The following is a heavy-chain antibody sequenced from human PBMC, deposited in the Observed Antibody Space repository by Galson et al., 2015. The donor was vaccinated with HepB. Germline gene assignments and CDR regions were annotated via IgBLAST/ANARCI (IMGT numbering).Heavy chain of an antibody. V-gene: IGHV4-31*03. CDR1: GGSVGTGGYH. CDR2: IYYSGTT. J-gene: IGHJ4*02. Sequence: TLSLTCTVSGGSVGTGGYHWTWIRQHPGKGLEWIGYIYYSGTTSYNPSLKSRVTISADTSKNQFSLKLTSVTAADTAVYYCARTDAFFFGTGSSPFDSWGQGILVAVSS. D-gene: IGHD3-10*01. CDR3: ARTDAFFFGTGSSPFDS.